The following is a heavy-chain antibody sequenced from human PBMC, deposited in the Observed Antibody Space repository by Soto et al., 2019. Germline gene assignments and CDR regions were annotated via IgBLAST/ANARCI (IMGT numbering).Heavy chain of an antibody. CDR3: ERGSEYGYYYYAMDV. J-gene: IGHJ6*02. D-gene: IGHD4-17*01. CDR2: IYTSGST. Sequence: SETLSLTCTVSGGSISSYYWSWIRQPAGKGLEWIGRIYTSGSTNYNPSLKSRVTMSVDTSKNQFSLKLSSVTAADTAVYYCERGSEYGYYYYAMDVWGQGTTVTVSS. CDR1: GGSISSYY. V-gene: IGHV4-4*07.